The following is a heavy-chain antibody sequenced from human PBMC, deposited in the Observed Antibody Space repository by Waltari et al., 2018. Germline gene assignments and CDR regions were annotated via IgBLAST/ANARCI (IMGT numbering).Heavy chain of an antibody. CDR1: GFTFSSYS. CDR3: ARSSGWVLY. J-gene: IGHJ4*02. D-gene: IGHD6-19*01. CDR2: ISSSSSTI. V-gene: IGHV3-48*01. Sequence: EVQLVESGGGLVQPGGSLRLSCAASGFTFSSYSMNWVRQAPGKGLEWVAYISSSSSTIYYADSVKGRFTISRDNAKNSLYLQMNSLRAEDTAVYYCARSSGWVLYWGQGTLVTVSS.